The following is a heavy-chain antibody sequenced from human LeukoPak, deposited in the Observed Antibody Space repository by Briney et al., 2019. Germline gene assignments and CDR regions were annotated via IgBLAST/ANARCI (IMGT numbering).Heavy chain of an antibody. CDR3: AKGYLGYCSGGSCYPFDY. CDR1: GFPFSSHG. D-gene: IGHD2-15*01. V-gene: IGHV3-23*01. CDR2: ISPGGPT. J-gene: IGHJ4*02. Sequence: GGTLRLSCAGSGFPFSSHGMNWVRRAPGKGLEWVSGISPGGPTYYADSVKGRFTISRDNSKNTLYLQMNNLRAEDTAVYYCAKGYLGYCSGGSCYPFDYWGQGTLVTVSS.